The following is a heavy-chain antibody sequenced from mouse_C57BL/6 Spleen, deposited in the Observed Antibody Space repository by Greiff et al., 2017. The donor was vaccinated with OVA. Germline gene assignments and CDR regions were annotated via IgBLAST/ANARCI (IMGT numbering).Heavy chain of an antibody. J-gene: IGHJ2*01. Sequence: VKLQQPGAELVKPGASVKLSCKASGYTFTSYWMQWVKQRPGQGLEWIGEIDPSDSYTNYNQKFKGKATLTVDTASSTAYMQLISLTAEDSAVYYCARLSSGYYFDYWGQGTTLTVSS. CDR1: GYTFTSYW. CDR3: ARLSSGYYFDY. CDR2: IDPSDSYT. D-gene: IGHD3-2*02. V-gene: IGHV1-50*01.